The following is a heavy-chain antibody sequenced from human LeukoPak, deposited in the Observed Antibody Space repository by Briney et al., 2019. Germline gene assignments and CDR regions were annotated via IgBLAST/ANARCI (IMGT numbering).Heavy chain of an antibody. V-gene: IGHV3-48*02. J-gene: IGHJ4*02. CDR2: ISSSSSPI. CDR3: ARGGTYCPDY. Sequence: GGSLRLSCAASGFTFSSYNMNWVRQAPGKGLEWVSYISSSSSPIFYVDSVKGRFTISRDNAKNSLYLQMNSLRDEDTAVYYCARGGTYCPDYWGQGTLVTVSS. CDR1: GFTFSSYN. D-gene: IGHD1-26*01.